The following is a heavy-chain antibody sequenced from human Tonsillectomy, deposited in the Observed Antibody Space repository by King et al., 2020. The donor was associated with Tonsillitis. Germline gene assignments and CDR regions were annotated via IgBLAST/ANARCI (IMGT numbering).Heavy chain of an antibody. V-gene: IGHV3-64D*06. CDR3: VKFAENYSDSGGLDY. Sequence: VQLVESGGGLVQPGGSLRLSCSASGFTFSSYAMHWVRQAPGKGLEYVSAISSNGGSTYYADSVKGRFTISRDNSKNTLYLQMRSLRAEDTAVYCCVKFAENYSDSGGLDYWGQGTLGTVSS. CDR1: GFTFSSYA. J-gene: IGHJ4*02. D-gene: IGHD3-22*01. CDR2: ISSNGGST.